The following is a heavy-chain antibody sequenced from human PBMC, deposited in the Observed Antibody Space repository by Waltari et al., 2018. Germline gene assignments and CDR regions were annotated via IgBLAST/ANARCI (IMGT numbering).Heavy chain of an antibody. V-gene: IGHV4-59*01. CDR3: AISAGTPYDGYMDV. J-gene: IGHJ6*03. CDR2: IYYSGST. D-gene: IGHD1-1*01. CDR1: GGSLSSYY. Sequence: QVQLQESGPGLVKPSETLSLTCTVSGGSLSSYYWSWIRQPPGKGLEWIGYIYYSGSTNYNPSLKSRVTISVDTSKNQFSLKLSSVTAADTAVYYCAISAGTPYDGYMDVWGKGTTVTISS.